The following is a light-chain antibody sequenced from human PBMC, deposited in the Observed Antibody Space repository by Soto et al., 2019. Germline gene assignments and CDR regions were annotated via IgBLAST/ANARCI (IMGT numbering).Light chain of an antibody. CDR1: QSVLSRSSNKNF. V-gene: IGKV4-1*01. CDR2: WAS. Sequence: DIVMTQSPDSLAVSLGERATINCKSSQSVLSRSSNKNFLAWYQQIPGQPPKLLIYWASTREFGVPDRFSGSGSGEDFTLTISSLQAEDVAVSYCQQYYTTPFTFGGGTKVEIQ. CDR3: QQYYTTPFT. J-gene: IGKJ4*01.